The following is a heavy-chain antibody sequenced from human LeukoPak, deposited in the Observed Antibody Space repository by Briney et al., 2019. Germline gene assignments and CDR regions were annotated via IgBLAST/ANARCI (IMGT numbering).Heavy chain of an antibody. CDR2: ISSSSSYI. CDR3: AIKPGIIAAAGTSSYGMDV. J-gene: IGHJ6*02. V-gene: IGHV3-21*01. D-gene: IGHD6-13*01. CDR1: GFTFSSYA. Sequence: SGGSLRLSCAASGFTFSSYAMSWVRQAPGKGLEWVSSISSSSSYIYYADSVKGRFTISRDNAMNSLYLQMNSLRAEDTAVYYCAIKPGIIAAAGTSSYGMDVWGQGTTVTVSS.